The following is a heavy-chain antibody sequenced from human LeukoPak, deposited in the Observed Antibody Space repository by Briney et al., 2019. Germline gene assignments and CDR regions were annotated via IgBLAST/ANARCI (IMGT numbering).Heavy chain of an antibody. D-gene: IGHD3-10*01. CDR1: GFTFSSYS. CDR3: AKDHGSLGSGLN. V-gene: IGHV3-21*01. CDR2: ISSSSSYI. Sequence: GGSLRLSCAASGFTFSSYSMNWVRQAPGKGLEWVSSISSSSSYIYYADSVKGRFTISRDNAKNPLYLQMNSLRAEDTAVYYCAKDHGSLGSGLNWGQGTLVIVSS. J-gene: IGHJ4*02.